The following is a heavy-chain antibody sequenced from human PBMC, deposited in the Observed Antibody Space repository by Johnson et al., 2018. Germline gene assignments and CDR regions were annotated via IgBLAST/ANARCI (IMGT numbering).Heavy chain of an antibody. CDR2: IKQDGSEK. CDR1: GFTFSSYW. Sequence: VQLVQSGGGLVQPGGSLRLSCAASGFTFSSYWMSWVRQAPGKGLEWVANIKQDGSEKYYVDSVKGRFTISRDNSKNTLYLQMNSLRAEDTAVYYCATADIVVVPAATLHYGMDVWGQGTTVTVSS. D-gene: IGHD2-2*01. J-gene: IGHJ6*02. CDR3: ATADIVVVPAATLHYGMDV. V-gene: IGHV3-7*01.